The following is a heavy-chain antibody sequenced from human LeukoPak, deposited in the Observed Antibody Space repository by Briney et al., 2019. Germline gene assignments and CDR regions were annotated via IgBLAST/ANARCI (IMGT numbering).Heavy chain of an antibody. J-gene: IGHJ4*02. D-gene: IGHD5-18*01. CDR3: ARDAGYSYGYDY. V-gene: IGHV1-2*06. Sequence: ASVKVSCKXSGGTFSSYTISWVRQAPGQGLEWMGRINPNSGGTNYAQKFQGRVTMTRDTSISTAYMELSRLRSDDTAVYYCARDAGYSYGYDYWGQGTLVTVSS. CDR2: INPNSGGT. CDR1: GGTFSSYT.